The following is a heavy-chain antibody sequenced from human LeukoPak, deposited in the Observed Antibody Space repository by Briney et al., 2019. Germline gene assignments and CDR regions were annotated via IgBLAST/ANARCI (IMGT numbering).Heavy chain of an antibody. V-gene: IGHV1-2*06. D-gene: IGHD6-13*01. Sequence: ASVKLSCKASGYTFTGNYMHWLRQAPGQGLEWMRRINPNSGGTNYAQKFQGSVTITRDTSISTAYMELSRLRSDDTAVYYCAREEQQLVWPDAYYYMDVWGKGTTVTVSS. CDR2: INPNSGGT. J-gene: IGHJ6*03. CDR3: AREEQQLVWPDAYYYMDV. CDR1: GYTFTGNY.